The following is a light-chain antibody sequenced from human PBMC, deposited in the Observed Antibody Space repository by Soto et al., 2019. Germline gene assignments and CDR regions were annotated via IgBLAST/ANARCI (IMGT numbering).Light chain of an antibody. CDR1: SSDVGGYRY. Sequence: QSVLTQPPSASGSPGQSITISCTGSSSDVGGYRYVSWYQQHPGKAPKLMIYDVSTRSSGVSNRFSGSKSGNTASLTISGLQAEDEADYYCSSYTSSSKVVFGGGTKLTVL. V-gene: IGLV2-14*01. J-gene: IGLJ2*01. CDR2: DVS. CDR3: SSYTSSSKVV.